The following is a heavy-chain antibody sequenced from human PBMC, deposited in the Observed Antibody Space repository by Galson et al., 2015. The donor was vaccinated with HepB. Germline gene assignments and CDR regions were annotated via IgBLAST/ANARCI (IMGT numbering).Heavy chain of an antibody. CDR3: ASPSGIAVAGTSEYFQH. CDR2: IIPIFGTA. D-gene: IGHD6-19*01. CDR1: GGTFSSYA. J-gene: IGHJ1*01. Sequence: SVKVSCKASGGTFSSYAISWVRQAPGQGLEWMGGIIPIFGTANYAQKFQGRVTITAGKSTSTAYMELSSLRSEDTAVYYCASPSGIAVAGTSEYFQHWGQGTLVTVSS. V-gene: IGHV1-69*06.